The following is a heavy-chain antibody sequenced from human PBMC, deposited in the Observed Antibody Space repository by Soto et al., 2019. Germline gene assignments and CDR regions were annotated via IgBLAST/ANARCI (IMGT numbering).Heavy chain of an antibody. CDR3: STHKGQAMARISRDYYVDG. CDR2: IIPIFATT. Sequence: SVKVSCKASGGTFSSYTFSWVRQAPGQGLEWMGGIIPIFATTNYAQKFQGRVTITADESTSTAYMALSSLRSEDTAVYYCSTHKGQAMARISRDYYVDGWVKGTLDTVFS. V-gene: IGHV1-69*13. D-gene: IGHD2-2*01. J-gene: IGHJ4*02. CDR1: GGTFSSYT.